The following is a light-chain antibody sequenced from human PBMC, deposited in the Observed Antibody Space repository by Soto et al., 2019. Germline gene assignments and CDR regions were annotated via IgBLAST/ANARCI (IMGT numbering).Light chain of an antibody. V-gene: IGKV1-27*01. Sequence: DIQLTQSPSSLSASLGDRVTITCRASQDIKKFLAWYQQRPGKVPDLLIYAASTLRSGVPSRFSGNASGTDFSFTISSLQHEDVATYYCQKYDRAPAMFGQGTKVDIK. CDR1: QDIKKF. CDR3: QKYDRAPAM. CDR2: AAS. J-gene: IGKJ1*01.